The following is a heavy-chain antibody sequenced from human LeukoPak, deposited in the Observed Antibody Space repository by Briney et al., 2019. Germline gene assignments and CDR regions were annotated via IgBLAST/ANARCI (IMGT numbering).Heavy chain of an antibody. CDR1: GFTFSSYG. J-gene: IGHJ4*02. CDR3: ARAPYSSSPDPMTYFDY. CDR2: ISYDGSNK. D-gene: IGHD6-6*01. Sequence: PGGSLRLSCAASGFTFSSYGMHWVRQAPGKGLEWVAVISYDGSNKYYADSVKGRFTISRDNSKNTLYLQMNSLRSDDTAVYYCARAPYSSSPDPMTYFDYWGQGTLVTVSS. V-gene: IGHV3-30*03.